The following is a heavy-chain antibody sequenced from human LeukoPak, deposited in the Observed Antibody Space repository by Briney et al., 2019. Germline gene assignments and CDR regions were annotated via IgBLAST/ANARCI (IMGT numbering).Heavy chain of an antibody. V-gene: IGHV4-30-2*01. CDR2: IYHSGST. CDR1: GGSISSGGYS. D-gene: IGHD3-10*01. CDR3: ARAGLTYYYAFDF. Sequence: ASETLSLTCAVSGGSISSGGYSWSWIRQPPGKGLEWIGYIYHSGSTYYNPSLKSRVTISVDRSKNQFSLKLSSVTAADTAVYYCARAGLTYYYAFDFWGQGTMVTVSS. J-gene: IGHJ3*01.